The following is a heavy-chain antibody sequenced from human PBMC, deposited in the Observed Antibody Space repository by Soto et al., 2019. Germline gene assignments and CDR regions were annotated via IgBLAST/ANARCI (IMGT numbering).Heavy chain of an antibody. J-gene: IGHJ4*02. V-gene: IGHV3-30-3*01. CDR1: GFTFSSYA. D-gene: IGHD1-26*01. Sequence: LRLSCAASGFTFSSYAMHWVRQAPGKGLEWVAVISYDGSNKYYADSVKGRFTISRDNSKNTLYLQMNSLRAEDTAAYYCARDGGRIVGASGGYWGQGTLVTVSS. CDR2: ISYDGSNK. CDR3: ARDGGRIVGASGGY.